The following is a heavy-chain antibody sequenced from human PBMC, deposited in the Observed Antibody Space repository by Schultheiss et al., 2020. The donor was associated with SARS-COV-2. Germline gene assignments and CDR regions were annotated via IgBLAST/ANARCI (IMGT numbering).Heavy chain of an antibody. Sequence: SETLSLTCAVSGGSISSGGYSWSWIRQPPGKGLEWIGSIYHSGSTYYNPSLKSRVTISVDTSKNQFSLKLTSLTAADTAVYFCARFGAFHDIFTEGGYYFDYWGRGSLVTVSS. D-gene: IGHD3-9*01. CDR3: ARFGAFHDIFTEGGYYFDY. CDR2: IYHSGST. V-gene: IGHV4-30-2*03. J-gene: IGHJ4*02. CDR1: GGSISSGGYS.